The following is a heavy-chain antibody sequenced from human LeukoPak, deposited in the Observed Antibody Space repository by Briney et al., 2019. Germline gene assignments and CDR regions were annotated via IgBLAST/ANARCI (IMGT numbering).Heavy chain of an antibody. V-gene: IGHV3-23*01. J-gene: IGHJ6*03. Sequence: GGSLRLSCAASGFTFSSYGMSWVRQAPGKGLEWVSAISGSGGSTYYADSVKGRFTISRDNSKNTLYLQMNSLRAEDTAVYYCAKDGGLLWFGELSYYYYYMDVWGKRTTVTISS. CDR1: GFTFSSYG. CDR2: ISGSGGST. D-gene: IGHD3-10*01. CDR3: AKDGGLLWFGELSYYYYYMDV.